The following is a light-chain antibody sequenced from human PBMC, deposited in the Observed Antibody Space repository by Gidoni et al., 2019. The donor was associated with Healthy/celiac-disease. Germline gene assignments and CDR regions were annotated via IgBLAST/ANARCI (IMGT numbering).Light chain of an antibody. CDR3: QAWDSSTVV. V-gene: IGLV3-1*01. CDR1: KLGDKY. Sequence: SYELTQPTSVSVSPGQTASITCSGDKLGDKYACWYQKKPGQSPVLVIYQDSKRPSGIPERFSGSNSGNTATLTISGTQAMDEADYYCQAWDSSTVVFGGGTKLTVL. J-gene: IGLJ2*01. CDR2: QDS.